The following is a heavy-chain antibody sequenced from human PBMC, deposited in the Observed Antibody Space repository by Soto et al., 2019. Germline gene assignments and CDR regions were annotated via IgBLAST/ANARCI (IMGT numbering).Heavy chain of an antibody. CDR2: IYGGGRT. V-gene: IGHV3-66*01. J-gene: IGHJ2*01. Sequence: EVQLVESGGGLVQPGGSLRLSCAASGFTVSNTYMSWVRQAPGKGLEWVSIIYGGGRTYHADYVKGRFSSSRDNSKNTLYLQMNRLRAEDTAVYYCARGGSSGTYYAHWNFDLWGRGTLVTVSS. D-gene: IGHD3-10*01. CDR3: ARGGSSGTYYAHWNFDL. CDR1: GFTVSNTY.